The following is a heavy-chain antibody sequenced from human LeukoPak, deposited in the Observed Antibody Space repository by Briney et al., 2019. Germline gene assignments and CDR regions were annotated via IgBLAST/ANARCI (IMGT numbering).Heavy chain of an antibody. J-gene: IGHJ3*02. Sequence: ASVKVSCKVSGYTLTQLSMHWVRQAPGKGLEWMGGFDPEDGETIYEQKFQGRVTMTEDTSTDTAYMELSSVRSEDTGVYYCATDTGLGATRFPFDIWGQGTMVTVSS. D-gene: IGHD1-26*01. CDR1: GYTLTQLS. V-gene: IGHV1-24*01. CDR2: FDPEDGET. CDR3: ATDTGLGATRFPFDI.